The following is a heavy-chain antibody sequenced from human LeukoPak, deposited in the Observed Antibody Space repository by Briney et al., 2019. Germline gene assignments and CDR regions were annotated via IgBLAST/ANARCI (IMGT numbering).Heavy chain of an antibody. CDR1: GFTFSSYG. CDR2: ISYDGGSK. Sequence: GSLRLSCAASGFTFSSYGMHWVRQAPGKGLEWVAVISYDGGSKYYADSVKGRFTISRDESKNTLLLQMNSLRAEDTAVYYCAKAKGGDGYTPYDYWGQGTLVTVSS. D-gene: IGHD5-24*01. CDR3: AKAKGGDGYTPYDY. J-gene: IGHJ4*02. V-gene: IGHV3-30*18.